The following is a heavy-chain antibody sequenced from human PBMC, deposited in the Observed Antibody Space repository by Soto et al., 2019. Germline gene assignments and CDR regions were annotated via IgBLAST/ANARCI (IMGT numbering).Heavy chain of an antibody. CDR1: GFTFSSYA. CDR3: AKGHRYCSGGSCVTTSDY. V-gene: IGHV3-23*01. D-gene: IGHD2-15*01. J-gene: IGHJ4*02. CDR2: ISGSGGST. Sequence: EVQLLESGGGLVQPGGSLRLSCAASGFTFSSYAMSWVRQAPGKGLEWVSAISGSGGSTYYADSVKGRFTISRDNSKNTLYLQMNSLRAEDTAVYYCAKGHRYCSGGSCVTTSDYWGQGTLVTVSS.